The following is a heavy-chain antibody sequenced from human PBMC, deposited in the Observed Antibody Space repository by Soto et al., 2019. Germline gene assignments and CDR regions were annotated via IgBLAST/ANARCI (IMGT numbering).Heavy chain of an antibody. D-gene: IGHD3-9*01. J-gene: IGHJ4*02. Sequence: EVQMVESGGTLVQPGGFLRHSCAASGFTFNNYWMHWVRQAQGKGLMWVSRINSGGSTTNYADSVKGRVTISRDNAKNTVYLQMDSLTAEDTAVYYCARGSSGYYYVDSWGQGTLVTVSS. CDR3: ARGSSGYYYVDS. CDR2: INSGGSTT. CDR1: GFTFNNYW. V-gene: IGHV3-74*01.